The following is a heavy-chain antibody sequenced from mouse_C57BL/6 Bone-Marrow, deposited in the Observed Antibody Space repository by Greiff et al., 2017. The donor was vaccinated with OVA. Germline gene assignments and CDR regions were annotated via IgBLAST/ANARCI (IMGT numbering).Heavy chain of an antibody. J-gene: IGHJ3*01. CDR2: IDPENGDT. D-gene: IGHD2-1*01. CDR1: GFNIKDDY. CDR3: TTYGNYEGGFAY. V-gene: IGHV14-4*01. Sequence: EVQLKESGAELVRPGASVKLSCTASGFNIKDDYMHWVKQRPEQGLEWIGWIDPENGDTEYASKFQGKATITADTSSNTAYLQLSSLTSEDTAVYYCTTYGNYEGGFAYWGQGTLVTVSA.